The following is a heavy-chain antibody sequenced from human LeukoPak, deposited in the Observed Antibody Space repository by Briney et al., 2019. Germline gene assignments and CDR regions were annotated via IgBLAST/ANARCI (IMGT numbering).Heavy chain of an antibody. CDR1: GLTVSSNC. V-gene: IGHV3-53*01. CDR3: ASSLGATTYYFDY. D-gene: IGHD1-26*01. J-gene: IGHJ4*02. CDR2: IYSGGNT. Sequence: GGSLRLSCAASGLTVSSNCMSWVRQAPGKGLEWVSFIYSGGNTYYADSVKGRFTISRDNSKNTVHLQMNSLRAEDTAMYYCASSLGATTYYFDYWGQGTLVTVSS.